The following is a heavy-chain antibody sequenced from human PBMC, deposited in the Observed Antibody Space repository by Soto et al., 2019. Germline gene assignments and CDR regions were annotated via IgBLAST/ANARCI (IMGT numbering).Heavy chain of an antibody. Sequence: SQTLSLTCAISGDSVSSNSAAWNWIRQPPSRGLEWLGRTYYRSKWYNDYAVSVKSRITINPDTSKNQFSLQLNSVTPEDTAVYYCARDRLAAAGFDYYYYGMDVWGQGTTVTVSS. V-gene: IGHV6-1*01. CDR2: TYYRSKWYN. CDR1: GDSVSSNSAA. CDR3: ARDRLAAAGFDYYYYGMDV. D-gene: IGHD6-13*01. J-gene: IGHJ6*02.